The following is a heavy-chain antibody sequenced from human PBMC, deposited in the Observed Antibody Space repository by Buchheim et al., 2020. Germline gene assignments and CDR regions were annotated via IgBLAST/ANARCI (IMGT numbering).Heavy chain of an antibody. J-gene: IGHJ4*02. V-gene: IGHV3-48*01. Sequence: EVQLVESGGGLVQLGGSLRLSCAASGFSFSSYSMNWVRQAPGKGLEWVSYISSSSSTIYYADSVRGRFTISRDNAKNSLYLQMNSLRAEDTAVYYCARVGYSYGYEFYYFDYWGQGTL. CDR2: ISSSSSTI. CDR3: ARVGYSYGYEFYYFDY. CDR1: GFSFSSYS. D-gene: IGHD5-18*01.